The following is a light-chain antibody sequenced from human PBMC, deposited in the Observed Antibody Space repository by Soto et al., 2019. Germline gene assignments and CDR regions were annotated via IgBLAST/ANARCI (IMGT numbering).Light chain of an antibody. Sequence: GDRVTITCRASQSISSWLAWYQQKPGKAPKLLIYDASSLESGVPPRFSGSGSGTDFTLAISSPQPEDSATYYCLQDINYPWTFGQGTKVDIK. V-gene: IGKV1-5*01. CDR2: DAS. CDR3: LQDINYPWT. CDR1: QSISSW. J-gene: IGKJ1*01.